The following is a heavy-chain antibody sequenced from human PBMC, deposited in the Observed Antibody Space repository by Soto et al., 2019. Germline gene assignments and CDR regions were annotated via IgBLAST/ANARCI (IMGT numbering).Heavy chain of an antibody. D-gene: IGHD6-19*01. CDR3: AKDRKGIAVAAIIYFDY. CDR2: ISGSGGST. J-gene: IGHJ4*02. Sequence: GGSLRLSCAASGFTFSSYAMSWVRQAPGKGLEWVSAISGSGGSTYYADSVKGRFTISRDNSKNTLYLQMNSLRAEDTAVYYCAKDRKGIAVAAIIYFDYWGQGTLVTVSS. CDR1: GFTFSSYA. V-gene: IGHV3-23*01.